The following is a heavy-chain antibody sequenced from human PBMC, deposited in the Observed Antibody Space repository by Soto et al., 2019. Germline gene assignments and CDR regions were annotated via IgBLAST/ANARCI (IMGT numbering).Heavy chain of an antibody. V-gene: IGHV1-69*08. CDR3: ARDRGTTGTKGRCMDV. D-gene: IGHD1-1*01. CDR1: GGTFNTYT. Sequence: QVQLVQSGAEVKKPGSSVKVSCKASGGTFNTYTISWVRQAPGQGREWMGRIIPILDIANYAQKFQGRVTITADKSTSTADMELSSLRSEDTAVYYCARDRGTTGTKGRCMDVWGQGTTVTVSS. J-gene: IGHJ6*02. CDR2: IIPILDIA.